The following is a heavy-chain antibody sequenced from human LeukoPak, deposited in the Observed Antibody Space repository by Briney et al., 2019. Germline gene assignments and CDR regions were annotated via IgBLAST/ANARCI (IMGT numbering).Heavy chain of an antibody. D-gene: IGHD3-10*01. CDR1: GFTFSSYA. V-gene: IGHV3-15*01. CDR3: TTAGNYGTPRL. CDR2: IKSKTAGGTT. Sequence: GGSLRLSCAVSGFTFSSYAMNWVRQAPGKGLEWVGRIKSKTAGGTTDYAAPVKGRFTISRDDSKNTLYLQMNSLNTEDTAVYFCTTAGNYGTPRLWGQGTLVTVSS. J-gene: IGHJ4*02.